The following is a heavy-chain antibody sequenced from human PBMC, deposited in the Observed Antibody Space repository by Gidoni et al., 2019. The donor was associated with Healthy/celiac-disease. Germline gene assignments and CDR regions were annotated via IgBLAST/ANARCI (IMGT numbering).Heavy chain of an antibody. V-gene: IGHV3-23*01. CDR2: ISGSGGST. D-gene: IGHD3-10*01. CDR1: GFTFSSYA. J-gene: IGHJ4*02. CDR3: AKVSPSMVRGVIELTSPEYYFDY. Sequence: EVQLLESGGGLVQPGGSLRLSCAASGFTFSSYAMSWVRQAPGKGLEWVSAISGSGGSTYYADSVKGRFTISRDNSKNTLYLQMNSLRAEDTAVYYCAKVSPSMVRGVIELTSPEYYFDYWGQGTLVTVSS.